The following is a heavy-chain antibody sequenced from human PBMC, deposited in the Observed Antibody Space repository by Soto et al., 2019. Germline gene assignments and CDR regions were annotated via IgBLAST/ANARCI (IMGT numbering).Heavy chain of an antibody. V-gene: IGHV4-34*01. J-gene: IGHJ4*02. CDR3: ARGRGGYCSSTSCYLIAAAGQALFDY. CDR2: INHSGST. CDR1: GGSFSGYY. D-gene: IGHD2-2*01. Sequence: PSETLSLTCAVYGGSFSGYYWSWIRQPPGKGLEWIGEINHSGSTNYNPSLKSRVTISVDTSKNQFSLKLSSVTAADTAVYYCARGRGGYCSSTSCYLIAAAGQALFDYWGQGTLVTVSS.